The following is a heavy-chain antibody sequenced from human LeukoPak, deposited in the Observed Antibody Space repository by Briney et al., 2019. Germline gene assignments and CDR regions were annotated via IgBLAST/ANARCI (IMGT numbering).Heavy chain of an antibody. CDR2: IRGYNGNT. Sequence: ASVKVSCKASGYTFTSYDIGWVRQAPGQGLEWMGRIRGYNGNTNYAQKLQGRVTMTTDTSTSTAYMELGSLRSDDTAVYYCARVAAIGIDYWGQGTLVTVSS. V-gene: IGHV1-18*01. D-gene: IGHD6-13*01. CDR1: GYTFTSYD. CDR3: ARVAAIGIDY. J-gene: IGHJ4*02.